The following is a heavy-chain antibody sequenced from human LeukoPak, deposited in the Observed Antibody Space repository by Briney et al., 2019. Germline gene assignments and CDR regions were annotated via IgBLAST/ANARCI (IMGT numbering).Heavy chain of an antibody. V-gene: IGHV1-69*05. Sequence: ASVKVSCKASGGTFSSYAISWVRQAPGQGLEWMGGIIPIFGTANYAQKFQGRVTITTDESTSTAYMELSSLRSEDTAVYYCARANNWNDGGNSDYWGQGTLLTVSS. CDR2: IIPIFGTA. CDR1: GGTFSSYA. J-gene: IGHJ4*02. CDR3: ARANNWNDGGNSDY. D-gene: IGHD1-20*01.